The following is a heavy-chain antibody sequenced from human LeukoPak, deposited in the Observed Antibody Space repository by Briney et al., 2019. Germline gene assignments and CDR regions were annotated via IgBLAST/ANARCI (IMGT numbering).Heavy chain of an antibody. D-gene: IGHD3-22*01. CDR1: GGSISSYY. CDR3: ASQSGYYSAFDI. J-gene: IGHJ3*02. CDR2: IYYSGST. Sequence: SETLSLTCTVSGGSISSYYWRWIRQPPGKGLEWIGYIYYSGSTNYNPSLKSRVTTSVDTSKNQFSLKLSSVTAADTAVYYCASQSGYYSAFDIWGQGTMVTVSS. V-gene: IGHV4-59*08.